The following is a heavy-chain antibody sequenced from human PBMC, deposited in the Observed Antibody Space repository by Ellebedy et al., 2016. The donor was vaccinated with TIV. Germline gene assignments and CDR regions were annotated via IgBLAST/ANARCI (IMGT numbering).Heavy chain of an antibody. CDR1: GFSFRSYW. V-gene: IGHV3-7*01. Sequence: GESLKISCAASGFSFRSYWMSWVRQVPGKGLEWVANIRQDGSEKYYVDSVKGRFTISRDSTNNSLFLQMNSLRAEDTAVYYCATDGSYGDHLFPQHAFTTWGQGTMVSVSS. CDR3: ATDGSYGDHLFPQHAFTT. J-gene: IGHJ3*02. CDR2: IRQDGSEK. D-gene: IGHD4-17*01.